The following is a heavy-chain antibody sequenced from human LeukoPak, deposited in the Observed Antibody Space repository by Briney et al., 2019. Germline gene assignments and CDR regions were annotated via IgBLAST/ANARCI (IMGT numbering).Heavy chain of an antibody. J-gene: IGHJ4*02. CDR2: MYYSGST. CDR1: GGSISSSIYY. Sequence: SETLSLTCTVSGGSISSSIYYRGWTRQPPGKGLEWIGSMYYSGSTYYNPSLKSRVTVSVDTSKNQFSLKLSSVTAADTAVYYCARVQKYSGSYYFDYWGQGTLVTVSS. D-gene: IGHD3-10*01. V-gene: IGHV4-39*01. CDR3: ARVQKYSGSYYFDY.